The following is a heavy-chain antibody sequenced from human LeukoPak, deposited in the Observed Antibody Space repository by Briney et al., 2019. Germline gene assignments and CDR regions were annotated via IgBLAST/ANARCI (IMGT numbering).Heavy chain of an antibody. V-gene: IGHV4-59*08. D-gene: IGHD2-8*01. Sequence: SETLSLTCTVSGDSISSYYWSWIRQPPGKGLEWIGYVRYSGSSAYIPSLKSRVTMSVDTSKNQFSLSLTSVTAADTALYYCARWYCSNNLCFHMDVWGKGTTVTVFS. CDR2: VRYSGSS. CDR3: ARWYCSNNLCFHMDV. CDR1: GDSISSYY. J-gene: IGHJ6*03.